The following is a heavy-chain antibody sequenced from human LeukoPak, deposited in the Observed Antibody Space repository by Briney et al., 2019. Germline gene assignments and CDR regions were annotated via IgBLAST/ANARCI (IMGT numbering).Heavy chain of an antibody. CDR2: ISGRDYS. CDR3: AKSRNFYYYFMEV. CDR1: GYNFSDYG. J-gene: IGHJ6*03. V-gene: IGHV3-23*01. Sequence: GGSLRLSCAASGYNFSDYGMIWVRQAPGKGLEWVSGISGRDYSDHADSVKGRFTISRDNSKNTLYLQMNSLRAEDTALYYCAKSRNFYYYFMEVSGRGTKVTISS.